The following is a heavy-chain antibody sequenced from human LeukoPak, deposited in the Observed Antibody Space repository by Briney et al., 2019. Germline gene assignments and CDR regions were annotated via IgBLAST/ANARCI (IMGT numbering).Heavy chain of an antibody. Sequence: PSETLSLTCTVSGGSISGSSYYWGWIRQPPGKGLEWIGSINYSGSTHHNPSLKSRVTISVDTSKNQFSLKVNSVTAADTAVYYCARNPSYDILTGYSDYYGMDVWGQGTTVTVSS. D-gene: IGHD3-9*01. CDR2: INYSGST. CDR3: ARNPSYDILTGYSDYYGMDV. J-gene: IGHJ6*02. CDR1: GGSISGSSYY. V-gene: IGHV4-39*07.